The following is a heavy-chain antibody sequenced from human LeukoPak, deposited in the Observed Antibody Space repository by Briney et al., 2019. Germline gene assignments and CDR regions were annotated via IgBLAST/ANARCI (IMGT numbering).Heavy chain of an antibody. CDR3: AREGVRAARDY. D-gene: IGHD6-6*01. V-gene: IGHV3-7*01. J-gene: IGHJ4*02. CDR2: IKQDETEK. CDR1: GFTFSSYW. Sequence: PGGSLRLSCAASGFTFSSYWMSWVRQAPGKGLEWVANIKQDETEKNYVGSVKGRFTISRDNAKNSLYLQMNSLRAEDTAVYYCAREGVRAARDYWGQGTLVTVSS.